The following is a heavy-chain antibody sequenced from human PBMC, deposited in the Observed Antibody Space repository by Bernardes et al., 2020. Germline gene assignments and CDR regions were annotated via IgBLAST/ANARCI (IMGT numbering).Heavy chain of an antibody. Sequence: GGSLRLSCVASGFTLSDAWMTWFRQAPGKGLEWVCRIKSKSDGVTTDYAAPGKCRFMISRDDSKNTLYLQMNSLKAEDTAVYYCTKANCGGDCPGYNWFDPWCQGTLITDSS. D-gene: IGHD2-21*01. J-gene: IGHJ5*02. V-gene: IGHV3-15*01. CDR3: TKANCGGDCPGYNWFDP. CDR2: IKSKSDGVTT. CDR1: GFTLSDAW.